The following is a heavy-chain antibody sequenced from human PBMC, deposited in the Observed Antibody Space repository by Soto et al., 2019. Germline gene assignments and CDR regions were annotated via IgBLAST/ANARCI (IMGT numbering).Heavy chain of an antibody. Sequence: SETLSLACAVYGGSFSGYYWSWIRQPPGKGLEWIGEINHSGSTNYNPSLKSRVTISVDTSKNQFSLKLSSVTAADTAVYYCARRFRSSSFSSRNWFDPWGQGTLVTVSS. CDR3: ARRFRSSSFSSRNWFDP. CDR1: GGSFSGYY. D-gene: IGHD2-2*01. V-gene: IGHV4-34*01. J-gene: IGHJ5*02. CDR2: INHSGST.